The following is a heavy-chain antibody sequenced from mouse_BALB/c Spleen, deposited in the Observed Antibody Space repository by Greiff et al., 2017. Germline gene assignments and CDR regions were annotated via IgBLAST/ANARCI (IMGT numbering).Heavy chain of an antibody. Sequence: QVQLQQSGAGLVRPGSSVKISCTASGYAFSSYWMNWVKQRPGPGLEWIGQIDPGDGDTNYNGKFKGKATLTADKSSSRAYLQLSSLTSEDSAVYFCARDDGCYVYAMDYWGQGTSVTVSS. CDR2: IDPGDGDT. J-gene: IGHJ4*01. CDR3: ARDDGCYVYAMDY. V-gene: IGHV1-80*01. CDR1: GYAFSSYW. D-gene: IGHD2-3*01.